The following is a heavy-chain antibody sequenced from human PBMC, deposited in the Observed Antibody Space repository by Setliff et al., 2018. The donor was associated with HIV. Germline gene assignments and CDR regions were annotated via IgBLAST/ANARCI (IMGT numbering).Heavy chain of an antibody. D-gene: IGHD2-8*01. V-gene: IGHV4-61*02. J-gene: IGHJ3*02. Sequence: LSLTCTVSGGSMSSGNYYWSWIRQHPGKGLEWIGRIYTSGSTNYNPSLKSRVTISVDTSKNQFSLKMSSVTAADTAVYYCTRMVRSLFGTDAFDMWGQGTMVTVSS. CDR2: IYTSGST. CDR1: GGSMSSGNYY. CDR3: TRMVRSLFGTDAFDM.